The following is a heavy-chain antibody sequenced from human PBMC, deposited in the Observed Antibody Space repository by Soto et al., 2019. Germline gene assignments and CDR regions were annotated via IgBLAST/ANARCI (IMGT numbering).Heavy chain of an antibody. D-gene: IGHD3-22*01. Sequence: QVHLVESGGGLVKPGGSLRVSCAASGFTFSDHYMTWIRQAPGKGLESVAYISGSGNSVNYAVSVKGRFTISRDNAKNSRYLQMNSLRADDTAVYYCSREPRLMDVWGQGTTVTVSS. V-gene: IGHV3-11*01. J-gene: IGHJ6*02. CDR3: SREPRLMDV. CDR2: ISGSGNSV. CDR1: GFTFSDHY.